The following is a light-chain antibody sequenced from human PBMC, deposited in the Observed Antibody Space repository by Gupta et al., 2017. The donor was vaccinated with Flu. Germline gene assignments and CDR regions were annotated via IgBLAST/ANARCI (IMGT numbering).Light chain of an antibody. J-gene: IGLJ2*01. CDR1: SSSIGSST. CDR2: VNN. Sequence: QSGLTQPPSASGTTGQRVSISCSGRSSSIGSSTVNWYQHLPGTAPKLLIYVNNQRPSRVPYRCSGSKSGTSASLAISGLQAEDESDYYCASLDNSLSGQVVFGGGTKLTVL. V-gene: IGLV1-44*01. CDR3: ASLDNSLSGQVV.